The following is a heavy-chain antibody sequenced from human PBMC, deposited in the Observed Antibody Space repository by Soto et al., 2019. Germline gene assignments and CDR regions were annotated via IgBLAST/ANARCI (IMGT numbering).Heavy chain of an antibody. CDR3: ARDKGGGVIDY. V-gene: IGHV3-21*01. CDR2: ISSSSSYI. D-gene: IGHD2-21*01. Sequence: GWSLRLSCASSGFTFISYSMNWVRQAPGKGLEWVSSISSSSSYIYYADSVKGRFTISRDNAKNSLYLQMNSLRAEDTAVYYCARDKGGGVIDYWGQGTLVTVSS. CDR1: GFTFISYS. J-gene: IGHJ4*02.